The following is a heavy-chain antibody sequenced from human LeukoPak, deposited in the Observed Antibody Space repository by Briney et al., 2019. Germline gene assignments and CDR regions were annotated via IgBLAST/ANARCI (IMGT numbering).Heavy chain of an antibody. J-gene: IGHJ3*02. Sequence: SETLSLTCTVSGGSISSYYWSWIRQPPGKGLEWIGYIYYSGSTNHNPSLKSRVTISVDTSKNQFSLKLSSVTAADTAVYYCARDGDFGHAFDIWGQGTMVTVSS. V-gene: IGHV4-59*12. CDR1: GGSISSYY. D-gene: IGHD3-3*01. CDR3: ARDGDFGHAFDI. CDR2: IYYSGST.